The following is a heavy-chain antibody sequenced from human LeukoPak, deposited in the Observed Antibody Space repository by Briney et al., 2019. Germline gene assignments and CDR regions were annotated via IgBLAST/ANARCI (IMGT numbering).Heavy chain of an antibody. V-gene: IGHV3-66*01. Sequence: PGGSLRLSCAASGFTVSSNYMSWVRQAPGKGLEWVSVIYSGGSTYYADSVKGRFTISRDNSKNTLYLQMNSVRAEDTAVYYCAREWGTVTRGVFDYWGQGTLVTVSS. CDR1: GFTVSSNY. CDR2: IYSGGST. CDR3: AREWGTVTRGVFDY. J-gene: IGHJ4*02. D-gene: IGHD4-17*01.